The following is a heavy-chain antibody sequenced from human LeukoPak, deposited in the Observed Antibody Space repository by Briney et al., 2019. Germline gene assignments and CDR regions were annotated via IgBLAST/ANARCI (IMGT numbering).Heavy chain of an antibody. V-gene: IGHV1-18*01. CDR3: ARLGVQQWLVRTAFDI. Sequence: ASVKVSCKASGYTFTSYGISWVRQAPGQGLEWMGWISAYNGNTNYAQKLQGRVTMTTDTSTSTAYMELRSLRSDDTAVYYCARLGVQQWLVRTAFDIWGQGTMVTVSS. J-gene: IGHJ3*02. D-gene: IGHD6-19*01. CDR2: ISAYNGNT. CDR1: GYTFTSYG.